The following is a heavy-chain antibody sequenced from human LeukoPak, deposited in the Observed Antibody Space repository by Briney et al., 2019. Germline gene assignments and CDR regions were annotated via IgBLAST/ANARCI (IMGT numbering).Heavy chain of an antibody. Sequence: PGRSLRLSCTTSGFTFGEYALSWFRQAPGKGLEWVGFIRRKASGGATEYAASVKGRFTISRDDSNSIAYLQMNSLKTEDTAVYYCSRAQSGSCLGYWGQGTLVTVSS. CDR1: GFTFGEYA. J-gene: IGHJ4*02. CDR2: IRRKASGGAT. D-gene: IGHD1-26*01. V-gene: IGHV3-49*03. CDR3: SRAQSGSCLGY.